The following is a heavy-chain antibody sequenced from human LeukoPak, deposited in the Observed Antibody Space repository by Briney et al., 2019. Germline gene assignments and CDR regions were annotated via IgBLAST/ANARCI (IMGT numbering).Heavy chain of an antibody. CDR2: IYYTGRT. CDR3: AQSLGSGNWIGNWFDP. Sequence: SETLSLTCTVSGGSISSSSHSWGWIRQPPGKGLEWTGTIYYTGRTYYNPPLESRLTISVDTSKNQFSLKLTSVTAADTAIYYCAQSLGSGNWIGNWFDPWGQGTLVTVSS. J-gene: IGHJ5*02. D-gene: IGHD1-1*01. V-gene: IGHV4-39*01. CDR1: GGSISSSSHS.